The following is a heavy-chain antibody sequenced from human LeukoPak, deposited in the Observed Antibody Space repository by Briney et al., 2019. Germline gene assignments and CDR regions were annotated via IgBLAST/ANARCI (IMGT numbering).Heavy chain of an antibody. Sequence: PSETLSLTCTVSGGSISSGGYYWSWIRQHPGKGLEWIGYIYYSGSTYYNPSLKSRVTISVDTSKNQFSLKLSSVTAADTAVYYCARGGCSSTSCYRIDDAFDIWGQGTMVTGSS. CDR3: ARGGCSSTSCYRIDDAFDI. D-gene: IGHD2-2*01. CDR1: GGSISSGGYY. CDR2: IYYSGST. V-gene: IGHV4-31*03. J-gene: IGHJ3*02.